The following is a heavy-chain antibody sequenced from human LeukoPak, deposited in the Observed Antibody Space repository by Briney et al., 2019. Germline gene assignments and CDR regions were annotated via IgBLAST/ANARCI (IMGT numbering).Heavy chain of an antibody. D-gene: IGHD4-17*01. CDR3: AREIYGDYGRFDY. J-gene: IGHJ4*02. CDR2: IYSGGST. V-gene: IGHV3-53*01. Sequence: GGSLRLSCAASGFTVSSNYMSWVRQAPGKGLEWVSVIYSGGSTYYADSAKGRFTISRDNSKNTLYLQMNSLRAEDTAVYYCAREIYGDYGRFDYWGQGTLVTVSS. CDR1: GFTVSSNY.